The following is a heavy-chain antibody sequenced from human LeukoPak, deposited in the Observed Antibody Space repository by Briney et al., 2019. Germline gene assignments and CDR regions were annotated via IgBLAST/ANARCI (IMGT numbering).Heavy chain of an antibody. V-gene: IGHV1-69*01. CDR3: ARGPGSYFGAFDI. CDR1: GGTFSSYA. J-gene: IGHJ3*02. CDR2: IIPIFGTA. Sequence: SVKVSCKASGGTFSSYAISWVRQAPGQGLEWKGGIIPIFGTANYAQKFQGRVTITADESTSTAYMELSSLRSEDTAVYYCARGPGSYFGAFDIWGQGTMVTVSS. D-gene: IGHD1-26*01.